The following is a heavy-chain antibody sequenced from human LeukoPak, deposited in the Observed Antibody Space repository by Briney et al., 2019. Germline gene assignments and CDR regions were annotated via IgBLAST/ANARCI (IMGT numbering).Heavy chain of an antibody. J-gene: IGHJ6*02. CDR3: AREKFTMIVGWQLEQYYYGMDV. CDR1: GGTFSSHA. V-gene: IGHV1-69*13. D-gene: IGHD3-22*01. Sequence: SVKVSCKASGGTFSSHAISWVRQAPGQGLEWMGGIIPIFGTANYAQKFQGRVTITADESTSTAYMELSSLRSEDTAVYYCAREKFTMIVGWQLEQYYYGMDVWGQGTTVTVSS. CDR2: IIPIFGTA.